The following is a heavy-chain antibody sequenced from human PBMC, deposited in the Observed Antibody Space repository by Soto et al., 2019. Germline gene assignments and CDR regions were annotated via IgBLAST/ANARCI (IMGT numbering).Heavy chain of an antibody. V-gene: IGHV3-23*01. D-gene: IGHD5-18*01. J-gene: IGHJ4*02. CDR2: ISGSGGST. Sequence: GGSLRLSCAASGFTFSSYAMSWVRQAPGKGLEWVSAISGSGGSTYYADSVKGRFTISRDNSKNTLYLQMNSLRAEDTAVYYCAKVPRGYSYGYGDYFDYWGQGTLVTVS. CDR1: GFTFSSYA. CDR3: AKVPRGYSYGYGDYFDY.